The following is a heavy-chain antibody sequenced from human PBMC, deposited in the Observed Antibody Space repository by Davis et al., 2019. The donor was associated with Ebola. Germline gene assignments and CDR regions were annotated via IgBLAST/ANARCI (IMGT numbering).Heavy chain of an antibody. CDR3: ARGRGVYCSGGSCYPPHFDY. CDR2: INHSGST. CDR1: GGSFSGYY. J-gene: IGHJ4*02. V-gene: IGHV4-34*01. D-gene: IGHD2-15*01. Sequence: SETLSLTCAVYGGSFSGYYWSWIRQPPGKGLEWIGEINHSGSTNYNPSLKSRVTISVDTSKNQFSLKLSSVTAADTAVYYCARGRGVYCSGGSCYPPHFDYWGQGTLVTVSS.